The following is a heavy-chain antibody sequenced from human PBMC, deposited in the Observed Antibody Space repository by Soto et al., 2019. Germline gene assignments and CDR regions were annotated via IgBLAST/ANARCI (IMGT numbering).Heavy chain of an antibody. Sequence: GGSLRLSCAASGFTFSSYAMHWVRQAPGKGLEWVAVISYDGSNKYYADSVKGRFTISRDNSKNTLYLQMNSLRAEDTAVYYCARDHQVGNGMDVWGQGTTVTVSS. CDR2: ISYDGSNK. V-gene: IGHV3-30-3*01. CDR1: GFTFSSYA. CDR3: ARDHQVGNGMDV. D-gene: IGHD1-26*01. J-gene: IGHJ6*02.